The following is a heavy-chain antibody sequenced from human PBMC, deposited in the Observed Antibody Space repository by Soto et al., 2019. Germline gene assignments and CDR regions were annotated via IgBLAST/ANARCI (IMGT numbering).Heavy chain of an antibody. J-gene: IGHJ6*02. CDR1: GGSVRGYY. V-gene: IGHV4-59*02. D-gene: IGHD3-22*01. CDR2: IFYRGTT. CDR3: TRHAIIPKLQYGIDV. Sequence: PSETLALTCTVSGGSVRGYYWSWIRQSPGKGLEWLGYIFYRGTTKYSPSVKGRVTISVDTSRNQFSLNLSSVTAADTAVYYCTRHAIIPKLQYGIDVWGQGTMVTVSS.